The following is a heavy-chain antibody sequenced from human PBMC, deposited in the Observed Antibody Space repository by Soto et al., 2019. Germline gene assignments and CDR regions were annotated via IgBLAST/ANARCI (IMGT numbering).Heavy chain of an antibody. CDR2: ISPYSGKT. Sequence: VASVKVSCKTSGYPFTNNDVCWVRQTPGQGLEWMGWISPYSGKTNYARKFKDRVTMTTDTSTSTVYMELTSLTSDDTAVYYCAREGLLLLPDYWG. D-gene: IGHD3-22*01. J-gene: IGHJ4*01. CDR3: AREGLLLLPDY. V-gene: IGHV1-18*01. CDR1: GYPFTNND.